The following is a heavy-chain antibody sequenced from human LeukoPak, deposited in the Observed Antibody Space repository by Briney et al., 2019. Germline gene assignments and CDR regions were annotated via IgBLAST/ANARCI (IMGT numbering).Heavy chain of an antibody. CDR1: GFSFSTHW. J-gene: IGHJ4*02. D-gene: IGHD3-22*01. V-gene: IGHV3-74*01. CDR3: GSLTVVARDH. Sequence: GGSLRLSCAASGFSFSTHWMHWVRQAPGKGLVYVAQINSDGSATAYADSVKGRFTISRDNAKNTLYLEMSSLRAEDTPVYYCGSLTVVARDHWGQGTLVSVSS. CDR2: INSDGSAT.